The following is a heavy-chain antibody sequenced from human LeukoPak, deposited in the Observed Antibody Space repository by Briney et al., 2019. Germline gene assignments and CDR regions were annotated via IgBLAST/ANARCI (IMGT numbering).Heavy chain of an antibody. CDR1: GFTFSSYS. J-gene: IGHJ3*02. CDR3: ARVLGGYCSGTLCAFDI. D-gene: IGHD2-2*01. V-gene: IGHV3-21*01. Sequence: PGGSLSLSCAASGFTFSSYSMIWVRHASGKGREWVTSISSTSTYIYYADSVKGRFTISRDNAKNSLNLQMNSLRAEDTAVYYCARVLGGYCSGTLCAFDIWGQGTMVTVSS. CDR2: ISSTSTYI.